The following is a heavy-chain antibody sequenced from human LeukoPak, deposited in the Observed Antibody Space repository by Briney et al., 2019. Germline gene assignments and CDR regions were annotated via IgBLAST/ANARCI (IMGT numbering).Heavy chain of an antibody. CDR3: ARGDAQGYCSGGSCSDY. CDR2: IYSGGST. V-gene: IGHV3-53*01. J-gene: IGHJ4*02. Sequence: PGGSLRLSCAASGFIVSSNYMSWVRQAPGKGLEWVSVIYSGGSTYYADSVKGRFTISRDNSKNTLYLQMNSLRAEDTAVYYCARGDAQGYCSGGSCSDYWGQGTLVTVSS. CDR1: GFIVSSNY. D-gene: IGHD2-15*01.